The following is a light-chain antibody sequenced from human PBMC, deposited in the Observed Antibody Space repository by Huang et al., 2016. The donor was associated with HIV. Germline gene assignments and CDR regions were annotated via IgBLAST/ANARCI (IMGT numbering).Light chain of an antibody. Sequence: DIQMTQSPPSLSASVGDRVTFTCRADQNITKSLNWYQQNPGKAPKLLIYTVSTLESGVPTRFSGSGSGSRFTHNIGNLQPEDFATYYCQQSFSVPRTFG. CDR3: QQSFSVPRT. J-gene: IGKJ1*01. V-gene: IGKV1-39*01. CDR1: QNITKS. CDR2: TVS.